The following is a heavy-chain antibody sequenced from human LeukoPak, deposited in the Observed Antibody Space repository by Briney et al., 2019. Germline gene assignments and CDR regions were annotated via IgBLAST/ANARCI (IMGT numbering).Heavy chain of an antibody. D-gene: IGHD1-14*01. V-gene: IGHV3-21*01. CDR3: ARVGTAPRTLHNWFDP. J-gene: IGHJ5*02. Sequence: GGPLRLSCAASGFTFSSYSMSWVRQAPGKGLEWVSFISTSSSYIYYADSVKGRFTISRDNARNSLYLQMESLRAEDTPMYYCARVGTAPRTLHNWFDPWGRGTLVTVSS. CDR1: GFTFSSYS. CDR2: ISTSSSYI.